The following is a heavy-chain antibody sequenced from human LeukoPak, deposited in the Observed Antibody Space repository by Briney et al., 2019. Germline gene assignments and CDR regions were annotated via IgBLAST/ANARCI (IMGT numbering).Heavy chain of an antibody. Sequence: ASVKVSCKASGYTFTSYYMHWVRQAPGQGLEWMGWINPNSGGTNYAQKFQGRVTMTRDTSISTAYMELSRLRSDDTAVYYCARVLPPGERLHGGVDYWGQGTLVTVSS. CDR3: ARVLPPGERLHGGVDY. CDR2: INPNSGGT. D-gene: IGHD1-1*01. J-gene: IGHJ4*02. V-gene: IGHV1-2*02. CDR1: GYTFTSYY.